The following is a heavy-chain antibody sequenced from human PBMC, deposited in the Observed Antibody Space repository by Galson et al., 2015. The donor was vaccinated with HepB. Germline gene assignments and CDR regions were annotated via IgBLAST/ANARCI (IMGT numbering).Heavy chain of an antibody. CDR3: ASFGYFDWSGSSNPFDY. D-gene: IGHD3-9*01. V-gene: IGHV1-8*01. J-gene: IGHJ4*02. CDR2: MNPNSGNT. CDR1: GYTFTSYD. Sequence: SVKVSCKASGYTFTSYDINWVRQATGQGLEWMGWMNPNSGNTGYAQKFQGRVTMTRNTSISTAYMELSSLRSEDTAVYYCASFGYFDWSGSSNPFDYWGQGTLVTVSS.